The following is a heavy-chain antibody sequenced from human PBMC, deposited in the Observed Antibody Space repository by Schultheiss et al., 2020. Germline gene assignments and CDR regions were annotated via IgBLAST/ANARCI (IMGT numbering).Heavy chain of an antibody. CDR3: ARDSTVTGPDY. D-gene: IGHD4-17*01. V-gene: IGHV4-39*07. CDR2: IYYSGST. J-gene: IGHJ4*02. Sequence: SQTLSLTCTVSGGSISSSSYYWGWIRQPAGKGLEWIGYIYYSGSTYYHPSLKSRVTISLDTSRNQFSLRLNSVTAADTAVYYCARDSTVTGPDYWGQGTLVTVSS. CDR1: GGSISSSSYY.